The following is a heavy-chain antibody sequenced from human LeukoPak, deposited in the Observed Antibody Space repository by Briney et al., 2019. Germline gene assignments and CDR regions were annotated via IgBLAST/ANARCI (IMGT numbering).Heavy chain of an antibody. V-gene: IGHV4-34*01. D-gene: IGHD6-25*01. J-gene: IGHJ4*02. CDR2: INHSGST. Sequence: SETLSLTCAVYGGSFSGYYWSWIRQPPGKGREWMGEINHSGSTNYNPSLKSRVTISVDTSKNQFSPKQSSVTAADTAVYYCAEGRRFAQRRRYYFDYWGQGTLVTVSS. CDR3: AEGRRFAQRRRYYFDY. CDR1: GGSFSGYY.